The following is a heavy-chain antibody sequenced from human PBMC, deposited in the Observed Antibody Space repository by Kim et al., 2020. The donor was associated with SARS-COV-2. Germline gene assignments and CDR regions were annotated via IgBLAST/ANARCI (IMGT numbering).Heavy chain of an antibody. J-gene: IGHJ3*02. V-gene: IGHV3-30*04. CDR2: ISYDENHK. Sequence: GGSLRLSCAASGFTFSIYAMHWVRQAPGKGMEWVAVISYDENHKYYADSVKGRFTISRDKSKNTLYLQMNRLRAEDTAVYYCASGSAATIYDALDIRGQGTMVTVAS. D-gene: IGHD4-17*01. CDR3: ASGSAATIYDALDI. CDR1: GFTFSIYA.